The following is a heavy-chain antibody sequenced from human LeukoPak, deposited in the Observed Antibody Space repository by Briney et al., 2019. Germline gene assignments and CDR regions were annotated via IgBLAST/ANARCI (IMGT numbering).Heavy chain of an antibody. CDR3: ARDLLSLGDY. Sequence: PGGSLRLSCAASGFTFSSFWMYWVRQAPGKGLVWVSRINTDGSYTDYADSVKGRFTISRDNAKSTLYLQMNSLRAEDTAVYYCARDLLSLGDYWGQGILVTVSS. V-gene: IGHV3-74*01. J-gene: IGHJ4*02. CDR2: INTDGSYT. CDR1: GFTFSSFW.